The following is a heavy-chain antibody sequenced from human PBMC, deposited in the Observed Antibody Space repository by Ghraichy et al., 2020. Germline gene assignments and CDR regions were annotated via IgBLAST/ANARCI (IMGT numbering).Heavy chain of an antibody. J-gene: IGHJ4*02. CDR1: GFTFSSYA. V-gene: IGHV3-23*01. CDR3: ASHDVDIVATRGIAVAGNFDY. CDR2: ISGSGGST. Sequence: GGSLRLSCAASGFTFSSYAMSWVRQAPGKGLEWVSAISGSGGSTYYADSVKGRFTISRDNSKNTLYLQMNSLRAEDTAVYYCASHDVDIVATRGIAVAGNFDYWGQGTLVTVSS. D-gene: IGHD5-12*01.